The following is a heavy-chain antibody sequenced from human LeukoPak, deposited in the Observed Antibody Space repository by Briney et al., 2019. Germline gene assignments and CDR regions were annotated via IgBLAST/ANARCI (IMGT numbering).Heavy chain of an antibody. CDR1: GFTFSSYS. CDR2: ISSSSSYI. CDR3: ARDGGLTGYYRRPRMDYYFDY. D-gene: IGHD3-9*01. Sequence: GGSLRLSCAASGFTFSSYSMNWVRQAPGKGLEWVSSISSSSSYIYYADSVKGRFTISRDNAKNSLYLQVNSLRAEDTAVYYCARDGGLTGYYRRPRMDYYFDYWGQGTPVTVSS. J-gene: IGHJ4*02. V-gene: IGHV3-21*01.